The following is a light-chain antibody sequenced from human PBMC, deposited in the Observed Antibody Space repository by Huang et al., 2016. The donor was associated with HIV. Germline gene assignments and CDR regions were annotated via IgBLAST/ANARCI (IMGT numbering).Light chain of an antibody. CDR3: LQTNSFPYT. CDR2: AAS. Sequence: DIQMTQSPSSVTASVGDRVTITCRASQGIDSWLAWYQQRPGKAPKVLIYAASSLQGGVPSRFSGSGSGTDFSLTINTLQPEDFATYYCLQTNSFPYTFGQGTNLEN. J-gene: IGKJ2*01. CDR1: QGIDSW. V-gene: IGKV1D-12*01.